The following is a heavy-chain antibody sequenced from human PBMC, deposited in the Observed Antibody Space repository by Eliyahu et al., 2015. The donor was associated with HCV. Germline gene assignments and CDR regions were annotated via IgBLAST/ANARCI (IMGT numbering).Heavy chain of an antibody. CDR1: GXPFXSYS. V-gene: IGHV3-48*02. CDR3: ARDRGHCSGGSCYYYYGMDV. Sequence: EVQLVESGGGLVQPGGSLRLSCAASGXPFXSYSMNWVRQAPGKGREWVSYISSSSSTIYYADSVKGRFTISRDNAKNSLYLQMNSLRDEDTAVYYCARDRGHCSGGSCYYYYGMDVWGQGTTVTVSS. CDR2: ISSSSSTI. D-gene: IGHD2-15*01. J-gene: IGHJ6*02.